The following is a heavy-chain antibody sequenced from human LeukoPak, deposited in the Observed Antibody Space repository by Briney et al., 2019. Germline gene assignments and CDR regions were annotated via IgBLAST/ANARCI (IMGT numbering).Heavy chain of an antibody. D-gene: IGHD2-8*02. V-gene: IGHV3-15*01. CDR3: TTAPFMVLITAGQFDP. J-gene: IGHJ5*02. CDR1: GFTFNNAW. Sequence: GGSLRLSCAASGFTFNNAWMTWVRQAPGKGLEWVGRIKSRTDGGTTDYAAPVKGRFTVSRDDSENKLYLQMNSLKTEDTAVYYCTTAPFMVLITAGQFDPWGQGTLVTVSS. CDR2: IKSRTDGGTT.